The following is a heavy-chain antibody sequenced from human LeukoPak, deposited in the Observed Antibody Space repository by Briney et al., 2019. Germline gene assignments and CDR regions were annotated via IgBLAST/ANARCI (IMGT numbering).Heavy chain of an antibody. CDR1: GGSISNTNW. CDR3: SRENGAFSPFGY. CDR2: ISLTGLT. D-gene: IGHD2-8*01. J-gene: IGHJ4*02. Sequence: SETLSLTCGVSGGSISNTNWWSWVRQPPGRGLEWIGEISLTGLTHYNPSLESRVTVSLDKSKNQLSLNLTSVTAADTAVYYCSRENGAFSPFGYWGQGALVTVLS. V-gene: IGHV4-4*02.